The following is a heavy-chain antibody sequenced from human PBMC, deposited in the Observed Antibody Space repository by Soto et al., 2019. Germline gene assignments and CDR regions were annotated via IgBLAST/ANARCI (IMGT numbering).Heavy chain of an antibody. CDR1: VDSITTYY. D-gene: IGHD6-13*01. CDR2: IDASGNT. V-gene: IGHV4-4*07. CDR3: ARYSNNWFQTEGMDV. Sequence: PSETLSLTCTVSVDSITTYYWSWIRQPAGKGLEWIGRIDASGNTNYNPSLNSRVTMSIDTSKKQCSLKLTSVTAADTAIYYCARYSNNWFQTEGMDVWGQGTTVTVSS. J-gene: IGHJ6*02.